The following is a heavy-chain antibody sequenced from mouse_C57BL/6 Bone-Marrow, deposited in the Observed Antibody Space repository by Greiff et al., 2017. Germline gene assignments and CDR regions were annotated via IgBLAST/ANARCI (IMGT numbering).Heavy chain of an antibody. D-gene: IGHD2-14*01. CDR2: ISDGGSYT. Sequence: EVKLVESGGGLVKPGGSLKLSCAASGFTFSSYAMPWVRQTPEKRLEWVATISDGGSYTYYPENVKGRSTISIDNAKNNRYLQMSHLKSEDTAMYYCARDAAPEVGTDWGQGTTLTVSA. J-gene: IGHJ2*01. CDR1: GFTFSSYA. CDR3: ARDAAPEVGTD. V-gene: IGHV5-4*01.